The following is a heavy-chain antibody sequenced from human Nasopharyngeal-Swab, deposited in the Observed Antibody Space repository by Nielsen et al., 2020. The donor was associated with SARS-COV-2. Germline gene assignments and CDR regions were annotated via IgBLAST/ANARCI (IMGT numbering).Heavy chain of an antibody. CDR1: GGSFSDYT. CDR3: ARGAPGY. CDR2: IYHSGRT. V-gene: IGHV4-34*01. J-gene: IGHJ4*01. Sequence: GSLRLSCAVSGGSFSDYTWSWIRQPPGKGLEWIGNIYHSGRTNYNPSLKSRLAISIDTSKKQFSLKLSSVTAADTAVYYCARGAPGYWGQGTLVTVSS.